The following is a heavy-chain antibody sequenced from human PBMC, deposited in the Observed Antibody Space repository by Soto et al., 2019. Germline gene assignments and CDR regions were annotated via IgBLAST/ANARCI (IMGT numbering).Heavy chain of an antibody. D-gene: IGHD5-18*01. V-gene: IGHV1-69*13. CDR2: ITPIYPTT. Sequence: SVKVSCKASGGTFYTYTFSWVLQAPGEGLEWMGSITPIYPTTNYAEKFQGRLTVTADGSTNTAYMELNGLTSEDTAVYYCARIPRYSFPTSDDLDSWGQGTLVTVSS. CDR1: GGTFYTYT. CDR3: ARIPRYSFPTSDDLDS. J-gene: IGHJ4*02.